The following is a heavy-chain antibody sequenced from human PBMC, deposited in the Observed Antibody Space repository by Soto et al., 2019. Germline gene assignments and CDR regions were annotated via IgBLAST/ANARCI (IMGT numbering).Heavy chain of an antibody. J-gene: IGHJ4*02. CDR3: ARSPRRVDEKCYLDY. Sequence: QVQLQESGPGLVEPSGTLSLTCGVSGDAFSSSNWWTWVRQPPGKGMGGSGDTLHTGHTDYSPSLRSSLTISIDSSKKEFSLTLTSVTATDTAIYYCARSPRRVDEKCYLDYWGQGVLVTVSS. CDR1: GDAFSSSNW. D-gene: IGHD3-16*02. CDR2: TLHTGHT. V-gene: IGHV4-4*02.